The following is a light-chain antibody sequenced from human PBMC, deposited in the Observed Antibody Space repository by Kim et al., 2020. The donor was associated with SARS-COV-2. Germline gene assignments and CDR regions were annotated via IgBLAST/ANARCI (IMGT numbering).Light chain of an antibody. CDR3: QSYDNSLSAYV. J-gene: IGLJ1*01. Sequence: QSVLTQPPSVSGAPGQTVTISCTGSSSNFGATYDVHWYQQVPGTAPKLVLYANSHRPSGVPDRFSGSKSGTSASLDISGLQAEDEAYYYCQSYDNSLSAYVFGSGTKVTVL. V-gene: IGLV1-40*01. CDR1: SSNFGATYD. CDR2: ANS.